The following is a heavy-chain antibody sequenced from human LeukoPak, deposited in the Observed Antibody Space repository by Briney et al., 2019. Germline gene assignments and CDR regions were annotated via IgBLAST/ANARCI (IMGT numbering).Heavy chain of an antibody. CDR2: ISYDGSNK. Sequence: GGSLRLSCAASGFTFSSYAVHWVRQAPGKGLEWVAVISYDGSNKYYADSVKGRFTISRDNSKNTLYLQMNSLRAEDTAVYYCARSYGDYAPDDYWGQGTLVTVSS. J-gene: IGHJ4*02. CDR3: ARSYGDYAPDDY. D-gene: IGHD4-17*01. CDR1: GFTFSSYA. V-gene: IGHV3-30-3*01.